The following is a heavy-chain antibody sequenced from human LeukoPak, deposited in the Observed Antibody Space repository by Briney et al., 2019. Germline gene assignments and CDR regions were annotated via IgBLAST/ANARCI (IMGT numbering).Heavy chain of an antibody. CDR2: INPNSGGT. CDR1: GGTFSNYAFTFTSYA. V-gene: IGHV1-2*02. D-gene: IGHD6-6*01. J-gene: IGHJ4*02. Sequence: ASVKVSCKSSGGTFSNYAFTFTSYAITWVRQAPGQALEGRGGINPNSGGTNYAQKFQGRVTMTRDTSISTAYMELSRLRSDDTAVYYCARDEEQLGFGFDYWGQGTLVTVSS. CDR3: ARDEEQLGFGFDY.